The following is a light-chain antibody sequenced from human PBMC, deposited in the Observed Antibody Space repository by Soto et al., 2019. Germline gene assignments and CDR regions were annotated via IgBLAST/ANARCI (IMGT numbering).Light chain of an antibody. Sequence: QSVLTQPPSASGSPGQSVTVSCTGTSSDVGGYNYVSWYQQHPGKAPKLMISEVSKRHSGVPDRFSGSKSGNTASLTVSGLQADDEAYYYSSSYAGSNTVFGGGTKLTVL. V-gene: IGLV2-8*01. CDR1: SSDVGGYNY. J-gene: IGLJ2*01. CDR3: SSYAGSNTV. CDR2: EVS.